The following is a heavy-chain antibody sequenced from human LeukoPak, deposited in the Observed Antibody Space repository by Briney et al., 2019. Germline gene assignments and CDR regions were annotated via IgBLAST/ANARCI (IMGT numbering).Heavy chain of an antibody. CDR3: ARGLAHDY. J-gene: IGHJ4*02. CDR1: GFTFSSYS. Sequence: GGSLRLSCAASGFTFSSYSMNWVRQAPGKGLEWVSYISSSSSTIYHADSVKGRFTISRDNAKNSLYLQMNSLRAEDTAVYYCARGLAHDYWGQGTLVTVSS. CDR2: ISSSSSTI. V-gene: IGHV3-48*01. D-gene: IGHD4-11*01.